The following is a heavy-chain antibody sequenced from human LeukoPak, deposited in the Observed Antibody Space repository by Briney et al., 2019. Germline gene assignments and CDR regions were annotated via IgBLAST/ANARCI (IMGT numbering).Heavy chain of an antibody. CDR3: ARGPLRSEVQLWLKGPFDY. CDR1: GGSFSGYY. V-gene: IGHV4-34*01. J-gene: IGHJ4*02. CDR2: INHSGST. Sequence: PSETLSLTCAVYGGSFSGYYWSRIRQPPGKGLEWIGEINHSGSTNYNPSLKSRVTISVDTSKNQFSLKLSSVTAADTAVYYCARGPLRSEVQLWLKGPFDYWGQGTLVTVSS. D-gene: IGHD5-18*01.